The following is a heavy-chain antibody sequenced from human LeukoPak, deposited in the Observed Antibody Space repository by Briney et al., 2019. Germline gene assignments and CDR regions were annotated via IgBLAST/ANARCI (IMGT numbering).Heavy chain of an antibody. CDR2: IIPIFGTA. D-gene: IGHD3-10*01. V-gene: IGHV1-69*13. CDR1: GGTFISYA. CDR3: ARVGYYGSGSARGYYYGMDV. J-gene: IGHJ6*02. Sequence: ASVKVSCKASGGTFISYAISWVRQAPGQGLEWMGGIIPIFGTANYAQKFQGRVTITADESTSTAYMELSSLRSEDTAVYYCARVGYYGSGSARGYYYGMDVWGQGTTVTVSS.